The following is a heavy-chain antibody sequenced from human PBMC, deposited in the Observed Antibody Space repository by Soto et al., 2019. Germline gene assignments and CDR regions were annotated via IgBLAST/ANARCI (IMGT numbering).Heavy chain of an antibody. V-gene: IGHV4-31*03. J-gene: IGHJ6*02. CDR2: IYYSGST. CDR3: ARDNMVRGDPTRYYYGMDV. CDR1: GGSISSGGYY. Sequence: QVQLPESGPGLVQPSQTLSLTCTVSGGSISSGGYYWSWTRQHPGKGLEWIGYIYYSGSTYYNPSLKSRVTISLDTSKNQFSLTLSSVTAADTAVYYCARDNMVRGDPTRYYYGMDVWGQGTTVTVSS. D-gene: IGHD3-10*01.